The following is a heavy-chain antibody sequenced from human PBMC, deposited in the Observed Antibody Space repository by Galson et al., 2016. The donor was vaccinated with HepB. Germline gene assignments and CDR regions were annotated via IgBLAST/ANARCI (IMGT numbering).Heavy chain of an antibody. CDR1: GFPFSSYL. Sequence: SLRLSCAASGFPFSSYLMHWVRQAPGKGLVWVSRVNSDGSSTSYADSVKGRFTISKDNAKNTLYLQTNSLRAEDTAVYFCAREGYGPLYYYFYYMDVWGKGTTVTVSS. CDR3: AREGYGPLYYYFYYMDV. J-gene: IGHJ6*03. V-gene: IGHV3-74*01. D-gene: IGHD5-18*01. CDR2: VNSDGSST.